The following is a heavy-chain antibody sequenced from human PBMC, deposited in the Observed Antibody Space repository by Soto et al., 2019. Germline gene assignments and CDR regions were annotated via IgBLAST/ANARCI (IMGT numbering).Heavy chain of an antibody. V-gene: IGHV3-23*01. D-gene: IGHD4-4*01. CDR2: ISGSGGTT. Sequence: PGGSLRLSCTASGFTFNNYAMSWVRQAPGKGLEWVSAISGSGGTTDYADSVKGRFTISRDISKNTLYLQMNSLRAEDTAVYYCANSNPRYFDYWGQGTLVTVSS. CDR3: ANSNPRYFDY. CDR1: GFTFNNYA. J-gene: IGHJ4*02.